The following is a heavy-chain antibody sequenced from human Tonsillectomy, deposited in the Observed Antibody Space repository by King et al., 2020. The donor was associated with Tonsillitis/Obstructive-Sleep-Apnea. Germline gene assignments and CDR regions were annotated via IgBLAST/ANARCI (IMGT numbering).Heavy chain of an antibody. CDR1: GFTFSSYW. J-gene: IGHJ3*02. V-gene: IGHV3-74*01. Sequence: VQLVESGGGLVQPGGSLRLSCAASGFTFSSYWLHWVRQAPGKGRVWVSRINSDGSSPSEAESVKGRFTISRDNAKNTLYLQMNSLRSEDTAVYYCASQIAEPAFDIWGQGTMVTVSS. CDR2: INSDGSSP. CDR3: ASQIAEPAFDI.